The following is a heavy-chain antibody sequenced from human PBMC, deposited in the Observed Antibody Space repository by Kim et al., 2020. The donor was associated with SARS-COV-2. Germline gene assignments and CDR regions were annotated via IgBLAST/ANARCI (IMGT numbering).Heavy chain of an antibody. J-gene: IGHJ5*02. Sequence: NPGDGSTGYAQKFQGRVTLTRDTSTSTVYMRLSSMGSEDSAVYYCATLVAWGQGTLVTVSS. V-gene: IGHV1-46*01. CDR3: ATLVA. D-gene: IGHD2-15*01. CDR2: NPGDGST.